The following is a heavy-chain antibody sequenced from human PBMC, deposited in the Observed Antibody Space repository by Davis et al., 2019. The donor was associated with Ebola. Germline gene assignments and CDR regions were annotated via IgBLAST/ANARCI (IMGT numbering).Heavy chain of an antibody. J-gene: IGHJ5*02. CDR2: ISDSGST. V-gene: IGHV4-59*11. CDR3: ARVNYDFWSGYYSGTWFDP. Sequence: SETLSLTCTVSGASITYHYWTWIRQPPGKGLEWIGHISDSGSTYSNPSLKSRVTISIDTSKSQFSLKLSAVTAADTAVYYCARVNYDFWSGYYSGTWFDPWGQGTLVTVSS. D-gene: IGHD3-3*01. CDR1: GASITYHY.